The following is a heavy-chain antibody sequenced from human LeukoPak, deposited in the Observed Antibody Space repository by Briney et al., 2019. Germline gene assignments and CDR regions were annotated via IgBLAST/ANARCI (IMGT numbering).Heavy chain of an antibody. Sequence: PGGSLRLSCAASGFTSSSYWMHWVRQAPGKGLVWVSRINTDGSSIRYADSVKGRFTISRDNSKNTLYLQMNSLRAEDTAVYYCARPLTRIAAVPVDYWGQGTLVTVSS. V-gene: IGHV3-74*01. J-gene: IGHJ4*02. CDR2: INTDGSSI. CDR3: ARPLTRIAAVPVDY. D-gene: IGHD6-13*01. CDR1: GFTSSSYW.